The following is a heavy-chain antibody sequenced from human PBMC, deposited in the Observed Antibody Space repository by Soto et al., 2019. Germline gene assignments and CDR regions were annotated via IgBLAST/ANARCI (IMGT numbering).Heavy chain of an antibody. CDR2: IYYSGST. Sequence: QLQVQESGPGLVKASETLSLTCTVSGGSISSSSYYWGWICQPPGKGLEWIGSIYYSGSTYYNPSLKSRVTISVDTSKNQLSLKLSSVTAADTAVYYCARCYCSSTSCYDGAAFDTWGQGTMVTVSS. D-gene: IGHD2-2*01. J-gene: IGHJ3*02. CDR3: ARCYCSSTSCYDGAAFDT. CDR1: GGSISSSSYY. V-gene: IGHV4-39*01.